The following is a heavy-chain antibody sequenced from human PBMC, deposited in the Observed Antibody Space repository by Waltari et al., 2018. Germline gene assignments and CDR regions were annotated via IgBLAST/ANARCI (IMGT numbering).Heavy chain of an antibody. Sequence: QLQLQESGPGLVKPSETLSLTCTVSGGSISSSSYYWGWIRQPPGTGGEWIGHNYSGGGAYCKPSPKSRGTVSLDQPKGQLALKVNSVTAADTAVYYCARHYWSTTNCPDSRLSYLYFGMDVWGQGTTVTVSS. CDR2: NYSGGGA. CDR3: ARHYWSTTNCPDSRLSYLYFGMDV. D-gene: IGHD2-2*01. J-gene: IGHJ6*02. CDR1: GGSISSSSYY. V-gene: IGHV4-39*01.